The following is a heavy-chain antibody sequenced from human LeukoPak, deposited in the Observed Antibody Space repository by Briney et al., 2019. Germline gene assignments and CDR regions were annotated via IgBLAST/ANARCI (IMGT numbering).Heavy chain of an antibody. D-gene: IGHD2-2*01. CDR3: AREGGYCSSTSCPVRPSRYGMDA. CDR2: INPNSGGT. V-gene: IGHV1-2*04. Sequence: ASVKVSCKASGYTFTGYYMHWVRQAPGQGLEWMGWINPNSGGTNYAQKFQGWVTMTRDTSISTAYMELSRLRSDDTAVYYCAREGGYCSSTSCPVRPSRYGMDAWGKGTTVTVSS. J-gene: IGHJ6*04. CDR1: GYTFTGYY.